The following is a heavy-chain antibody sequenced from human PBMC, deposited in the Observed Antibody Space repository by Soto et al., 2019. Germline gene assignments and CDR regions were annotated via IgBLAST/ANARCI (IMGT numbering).Heavy chain of an antibody. V-gene: IGHV1-69*13. CDR2: IIPIFGTA. Sequence: SVKVSCKASGGTFSSYAISWLRKGPGQGLEWMRGIIPIFGTANYAQKFQRRVTITADESTSTAYLERSSLRHKDTAVCYCALGSNIVATILYSCAMDVWGQGTILTVCS. CDR1: GGTFSSYA. CDR3: ALGSNIVATILYSCAMDV. D-gene: IGHD5-12*01. J-gene: IGHJ6*01.